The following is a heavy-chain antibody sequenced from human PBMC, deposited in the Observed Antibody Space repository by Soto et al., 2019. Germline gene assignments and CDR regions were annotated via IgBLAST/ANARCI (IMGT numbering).Heavy chain of an antibody. CDR3: ARGRHAFDI. CDR2: IYHSGST. CDR1: GGSISSGGYS. J-gene: IGHJ3*02. V-gene: IGHV4-30-2*01. Sequence: SETLSLTCAVSGGSISSGGYSWSWIRQPPGKGLEWIGYIYHSGSTYYNPSLKSRVTISVDRSKNQFSLKLSSVTAADTAVYYCARGRHAFDIWGQGTMVTVSS. D-gene: IGHD2-15*01.